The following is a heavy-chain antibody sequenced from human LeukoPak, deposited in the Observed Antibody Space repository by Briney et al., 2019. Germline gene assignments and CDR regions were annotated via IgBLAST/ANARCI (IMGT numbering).Heavy chain of an antibody. Sequence: VASVKVSCKASGGTFSSYAISWVRQAPGQGLEWMGGIIPIFGTANYAQKFQGRVTITADESTSTAYMELSRLRSDDTAVYYCARRARGYGGNSLYYFDYWGQGTLVTVSS. J-gene: IGHJ4*02. V-gene: IGHV1-69*13. CDR3: ARRARGYGGNSLYYFDY. CDR2: IIPIFGTA. CDR1: GGTFSSYA. D-gene: IGHD4-23*01.